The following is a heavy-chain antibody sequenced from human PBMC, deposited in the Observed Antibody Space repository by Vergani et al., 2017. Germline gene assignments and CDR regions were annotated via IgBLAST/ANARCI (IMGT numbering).Heavy chain of an antibody. J-gene: IGHJ4*02. V-gene: IGHV3-23*01. CDR1: GFTFSSYA. D-gene: IGHD4-17*01. CDR2: ISGSGGST. Sequence: EVQLLESGGGLVQPGGSLRLSCAASGFTFSSYAMSWVRQAPGKGLEWVSAISGSGGSTYYADSVKGRLTISRDNSKNTLYLQMNSLRAEDTAVYYCAKDLLPLGKAVTTFDYWGQGTLVTVSS. CDR3: AKDLLPLGKAVTTFDY.